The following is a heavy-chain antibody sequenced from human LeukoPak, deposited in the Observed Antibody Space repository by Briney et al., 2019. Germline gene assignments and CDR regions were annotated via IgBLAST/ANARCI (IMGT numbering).Heavy chain of an antibody. CDR1: GFTFSSYW. J-gene: IGHJ4*02. Sequence: GGSLRLSCAASGFTFSSYWMHWVRQAPGKGLEWVSAISGSGGSTYYADSVKGRVTISRGNSKNTLYLQMNSLRAEDTAVYYCAKRFPSGPLDYWGQGTLVTVSS. D-gene: IGHD6-19*01. CDR3: AKRFPSGPLDY. V-gene: IGHV3-23*01. CDR2: ISGSGGST.